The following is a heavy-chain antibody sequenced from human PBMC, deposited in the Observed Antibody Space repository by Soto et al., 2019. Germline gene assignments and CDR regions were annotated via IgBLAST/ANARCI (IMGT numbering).Heavy chain of an antibody. D-gene: IGHD2-15*01. Sequence: ASVKVSCKASGGTFSSYAISWVRQAPGQGLEWMGGIIPIFGTANYAQKFQGRVTITADEPTSTAYMELSSLRSEDTAVYYCAAAGYCSGGSCDAFDIWGQGTMVTVSS. CDR1: GGTFSSYA. V-gene: IGHV1-69*13. CDR3: AAAGYCSGGSCDAFDI. J-gene: IGHJ3*02. CDR2: IIPIFGTA.